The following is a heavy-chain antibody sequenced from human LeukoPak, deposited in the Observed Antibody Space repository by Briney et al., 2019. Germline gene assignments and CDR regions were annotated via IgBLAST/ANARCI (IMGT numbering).Heavy chain of an antibody. J-gene: IGHJ4*02. D-gene: IGHD3-22*01. V-gene: IGHV3-30*18. CDR2: ISYDGSNK. CDR1: GFTFSSYA. CDR3: AKAGYYDSSGYYYFDY. Sequence: GGSLRLSCAASGFTFSSYAMSWVRQAPGKGLEWVAVISYDGSNKYYADSVKGRFTISRDSSKNTLYLQMNSLRAEDTAVYYCAKAGYYDSSGYYYFDYWGQGTLVTVSS.